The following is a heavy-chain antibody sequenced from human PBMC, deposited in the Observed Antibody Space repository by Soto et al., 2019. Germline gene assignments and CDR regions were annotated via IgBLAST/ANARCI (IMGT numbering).Heavy chain of an antibody. D-gene: IGHD6-13*01. CDR3: ARMYSSSCDY. Sequence: EVQLLESGGDLVQPGGSLRLSCAASGFTFSTCAMRWVRQAPGKGLEWVSSITGIGDRTYYADSVKVRFTISRDNSQSTLHLQMNSLRAEDTAVYYCARMYSSSCDYWGQGTLVTVSS. CDR1: GFTFSTCA. V-gene: IGHV3-23*01. J-gene: IGHJ4*02. CDR2: ITGIGDRT.